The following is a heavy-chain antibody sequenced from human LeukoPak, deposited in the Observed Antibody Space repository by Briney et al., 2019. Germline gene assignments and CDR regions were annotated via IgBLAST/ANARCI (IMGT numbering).Heavy chain of an antibody. D-gene: IGHD2-15*01. V-gene: IGHV3-74*01. CDR3: ARVRTMRWTFDY. CDR1: GFTFSSYW. CDR2: INTDGSST. J-gene: IGHJ4*02. Sequence: PGGSLRLSCAASGFTFSSYWMHWVRQAPGKGLVWVSRINTDGSSTSYADSVKGRFTISRDNAKNTLYLQMNSLRAEDTAVYYCARVRTMRWTFDYWGQGTLVTVSS.